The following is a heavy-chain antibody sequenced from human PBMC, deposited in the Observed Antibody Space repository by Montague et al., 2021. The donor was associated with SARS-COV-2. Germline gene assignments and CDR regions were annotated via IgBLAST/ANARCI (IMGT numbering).Heavy chain of an antibody. D-gene: IGHD5-24*01. Sequence: SETLSLTCSVSGGSISSNYWSWVRQSPGKGLEWIGYIYYRGTTNYNPSLKSRVTFSVDPSKNQFSLKLISVTAADTAVYFCVREGRWNWFDPWGQGALVTVSS. J-gene: IGHJ5*02. CDR3: VREGRWNWFDP. CDR2: IYYRGTT. CDR1: GGSISSNY. V-gene: IGHV4-59*01.